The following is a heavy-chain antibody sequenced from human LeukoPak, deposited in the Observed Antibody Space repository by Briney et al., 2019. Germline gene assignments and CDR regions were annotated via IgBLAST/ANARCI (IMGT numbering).Heavy chain of an antibody. CDR2: INPNSGGT. CDR3: ARAYNWNDYYYGMDV. D-gene: IGHD1-1*01. CDR1: GYTFTGYY. J-gene: IGHJ6*02. V-gene: IGHV1-2*06. Sequence: GASVKVSCKASGYTFTGYYMHWVRQAPGQGLEWMGRINPNSGGTNYAQKFQGRVTMTRDTSISTAYMELSRLRSDDTAVYYCARAYNWNDYYYGMDVWGQGTTVTVSS.